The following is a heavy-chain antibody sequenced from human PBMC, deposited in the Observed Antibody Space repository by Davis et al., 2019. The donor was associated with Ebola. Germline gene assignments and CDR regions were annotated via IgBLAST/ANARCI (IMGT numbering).Heavy chain of an antibody. CDR3: ARGWLRSAFDQ. CDR2: TYYRSKWYN. Sequence: HSQTLSLTCAISGDSVSSNSGAWNWLRQSPSRGLEWLGRTYYRSKWYNDYAVPVKSRLTINPDTSKNQFSLQLNSVTPEDTAVYYCARGWLRSAFDQWGQGTLVTVSS. CDR1: GDSVSSNSGA. V-gene: IGHV6-1*01. J-gene: IGHJ4*02. D-gene: IGHD5-12*01.